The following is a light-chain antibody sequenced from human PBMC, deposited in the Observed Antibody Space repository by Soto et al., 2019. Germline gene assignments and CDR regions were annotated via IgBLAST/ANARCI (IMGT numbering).Light chain of an antibody. CDR1: QDIGIY. Sequence: DIQMTQSPSSLSASVGDRVTITCRASQDIGIYLAWYQQKSGRVPKLLIYTTSTLHSGVPSRFSGSGSGTEFTLTISSLQPEDVATDFGKKNVGAPRTFGQVTKVDIK. CDR3: KKNVGAPRT. CDR2: TTS. J-gene: IGKJ1*01. V-gene: IGKV1-27*01.